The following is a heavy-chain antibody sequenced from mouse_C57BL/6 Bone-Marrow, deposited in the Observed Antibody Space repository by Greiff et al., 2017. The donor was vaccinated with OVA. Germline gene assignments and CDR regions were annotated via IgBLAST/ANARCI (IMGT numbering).Heavy chain of an antibody. CDR3: AREGFITTVVGHFDY. V-gene: IGHV1-26*01. CDR2: INPNNGGT. Sequence: EVQLQQSGPELVKPGASVKISCKASGYTFTDYYMNWVKQSHGKSLEWIGDINPNNGGTSYNQKFKGKATLTVDKSSSTAYMELRSLTSEDSAVYYCAREGFITTVVGHFDYWGQGTTLTVSS. CDR1: GYTFTDYY. D-gene: IGHD1-1*01. J-gene: IGHJ2*01.